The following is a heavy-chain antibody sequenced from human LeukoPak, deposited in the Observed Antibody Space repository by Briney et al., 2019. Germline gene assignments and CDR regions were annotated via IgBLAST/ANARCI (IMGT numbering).Heavy chain of an antibody. CDR3: ARENPQGGSDY. CDR2: ISRNGCST. D-gene: IGHD5-12*01. V-gene: IGHV3-64*01. J-gene: IGHJ4*02. CDR1: GFTFSGYV. Sequence: GGSLRLSCAASGFTFSGYVMHGVRQARGKGPESVSAISRNGCSTYDAISVNSRFTISRNNSKNTLYLQMGSLTTEYMAVYYCARENPQGGSDYWGQGTLVTVSS.